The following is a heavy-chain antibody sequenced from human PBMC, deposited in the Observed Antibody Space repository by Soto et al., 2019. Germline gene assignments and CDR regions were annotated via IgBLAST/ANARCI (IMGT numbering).Heavy chain of an antibody. CDR2: ISYDGSNK. V-gene: IGHV3-30-3*01. J-gene: IGHJ4*02. CDR1: GFTFSSYA. CDR3: ARTYDLPYGDSSGYYLDY. D-gene: IGHD3-22*01. Sequence: GGSLRLSCAASGFTFSSYAMHWVRQAPGKGLEWVAVISYDGSNKYYADSVKGRFTISRDNSKNTLYLQMNSLRAEDTAVYYCARTYDLPYGDSSGYYLDYWGQGTLVTVSS.